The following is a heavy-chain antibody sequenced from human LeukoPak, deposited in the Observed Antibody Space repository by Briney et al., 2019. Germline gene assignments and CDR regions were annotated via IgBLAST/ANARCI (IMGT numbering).Heavy chain of an antibody. CDR3: ARGYYYDSSGYPRFDP. J-gene: IGHJ5*02. CDR1: AYTFTVYS. V-gene: IGHV1-2*02. CDR2: INPNSGGT. Sequence: AAVKASCKASAYTFTVYSMHAVPQGPGQGRYWMGCINPNSGGTNYAQKFQGRVTMTRDTSISTAYMELSRLRSDDTAVYYCARGYYYDSSGYPRFDPWGQGTLVTVSS. D-gene: IGHD3-22*01.